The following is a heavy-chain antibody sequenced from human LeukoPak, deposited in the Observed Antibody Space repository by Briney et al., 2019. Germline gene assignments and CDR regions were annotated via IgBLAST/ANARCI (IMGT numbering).Heavy chain of an antibody. J-gene: IGHJ5*02. D-gene: IGHD4-4*01. CDR3: ARDLEPDYSNYGNWFDP. Sequence: GGSLRLSCAASGFTLSDYYMSWIRQAPGKGLEWVSYISSSGSTIYYADSVKGRFTISRDNAKNSLYLQMNSLRAEDTAVYYCARDLEPDYSNYGNWFDPWGQGTLVTVSS. CDR1: GFTLSDYY. CDR2: ISSSGSTI. V-gene: IGHV3-11*01.